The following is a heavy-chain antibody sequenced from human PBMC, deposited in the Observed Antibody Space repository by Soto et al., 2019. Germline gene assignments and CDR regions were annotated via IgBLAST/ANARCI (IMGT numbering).Heavy chain of an antibody. D-gene: IGHD1-26*01. J-gene: IGHJ3*02. CDR2: IKQDGTEK. CDR1: GLTFSSYW. CDR3: ARDSPIVGGTGASEI. Sequence: EVQLVESGGGPVQPGGSLRLSCAASGLTFSSYWMSWVRQAPGKGLEWVANIKQDGTEKNYLESVKGRFTISRDNAKNSVYLQMNSLRAEDTAVYYCARDSPIVGGTGASEIWGQGTMVTVSS. V-gene: IGHV3-7*01.